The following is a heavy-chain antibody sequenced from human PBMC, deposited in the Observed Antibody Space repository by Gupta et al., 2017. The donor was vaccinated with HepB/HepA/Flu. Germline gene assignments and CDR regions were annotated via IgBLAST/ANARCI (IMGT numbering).Heavy chain of an antibody. J-gene: IGHJ4*02. CDR2: ISGSGGSK. CDR1: GFTLSSYA. V-gene: IGHV3-23*01. CDR3: AKDRSAPLSYYIDY. Sequence: EVQLLESGGGLVQPGGSLRLSCAASGFTLSSYAMSWVRQAPGKGLEWVSGISGSGGSKYYADAGKGRFTISRDNSKKTLYLQMNSMREEDTAVYYCAKDRSAPLSYYIDYWGQGNLVTVSS.